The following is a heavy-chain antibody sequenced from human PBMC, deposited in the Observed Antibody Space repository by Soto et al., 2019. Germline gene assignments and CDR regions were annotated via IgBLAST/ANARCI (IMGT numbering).Heavy chain of an antibody. Sequence: PSETLSLTCSVSGGSINRSPYYWDWIRQSPGKGLEWIGSIYETGRTNHNPLLKSRVTMTVDTSRNQFSLKLSSVIAADTAVYYCARHGGFCTTTRCHEYFQCWGQGALVTVSS. CDR1: GGSINRSPYY. CDR2: IYETGRT. D-gene: IGHD2-2*01. J-gene: IGHJ1*01. CDR3: ARHGGFCTTTRCHEYFQC. V-gene: IGHV4-39*01.